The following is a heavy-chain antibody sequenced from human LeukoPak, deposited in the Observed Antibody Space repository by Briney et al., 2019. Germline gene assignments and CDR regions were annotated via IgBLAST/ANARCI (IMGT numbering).Heavy chain of an antibody. D-gene: IGHD1-1*01. V-gene: IGHV3-21*01. CDR2: ISSGTYM. CDR1: KFTFSSYS. Sequence: GGSLRLSCVASKFTFSSYSMTWVRQAPGKGLEWVSSISSGTYMSYADSVKGRFTISRDNAKNSLYLQMDSLRAADTAIYYCARGIEDSKAQLASQWFDSWGQGTLVTVSS. J-gene: IGHJ5*01. CDR3: ARGIEDSKAQLASQWFDS.